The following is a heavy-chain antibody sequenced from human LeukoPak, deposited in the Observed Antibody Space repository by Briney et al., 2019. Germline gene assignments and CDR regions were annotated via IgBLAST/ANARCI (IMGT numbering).Heavy chain of an antibody. CDR2: INHSGST. J-gene: IGHJ4*02. V-gene: IGHV4-34*01. Sequence: SETLSLTCAVYGGSFSGYYWSWIRQPPGKGLEWIGEINHSGSTNYNPSLKSRVTISVDTSKNQFSLKLSSVTAADTAVYYCAKGTDGSGYYYWGQGTLVTVSS. D-gene: IGHD3-22*01. CDR1: GGSFSGYY. CDR3: AKGTDGSGYYY.